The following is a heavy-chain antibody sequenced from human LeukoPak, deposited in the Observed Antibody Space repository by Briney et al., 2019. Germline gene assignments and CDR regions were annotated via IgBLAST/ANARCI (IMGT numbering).Heavy chain of an antibody. CDR3: ARDSYSYGYGGFDY. V-gene: IGHV4-30-4*01. J-gene: IGHJ4*02. Sequence: PSETLSLTCTVSGGSISSGDRYWSWIRHSPGKGLEWIGYIYSTGNTYYNPSLKSRVIISVDTSKNQFSLELNSVTAADTAVYYCARDSYSYGYGGFDYWGQGILVTVSS. CDR2: IYSTGNT. D-gene: IGHD5-18*01. CDR1: GGSISSGDRY.